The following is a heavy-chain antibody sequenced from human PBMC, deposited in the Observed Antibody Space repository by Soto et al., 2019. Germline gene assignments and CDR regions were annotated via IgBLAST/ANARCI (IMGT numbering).Heavy chain of an antibody. CDR2: TYYRSKWYN. D-gene: IGHD2-15*01. CDR3: ARDDKGYCSGGSCYAFDY. V-gene: IGHV6-1*01. CDR1: GDSVSSNSAA. J-gene: IGHJ4*02. Sequence: QVQLQQSGPGLVKPSQTLSLTCAISGDSVSSNSAAWNWIRQSPSRGLEWLGRTYYRSKWYNDYAVSVKSRITINPDTSKNQFSLQLNSVTPEDTAVYYCARDDKGYCSGGSCYAFDYWGQGTLVTVSS.